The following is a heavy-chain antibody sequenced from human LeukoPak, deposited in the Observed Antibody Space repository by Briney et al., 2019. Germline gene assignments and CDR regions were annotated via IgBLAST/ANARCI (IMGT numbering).Heavy chain of an antibody. V-gene: IGHV4-59*01. CDR3: ARGDGAAAGAFDY. D-gene: IGHD6-13*01. Sequence: SETPSLTCTVSGGSISSYYWSWIRQPPGKGLEWIGYIYYSGSTNYNPSLKSRVTISVDTSKNQFSLKLSSVTAADTAVYYCARGDGAAAGAFDYWGQGTLVTVSS. CDR2: IYYSGST. CDR1: GGSISSYY. J-gene: IGHJ4*02.